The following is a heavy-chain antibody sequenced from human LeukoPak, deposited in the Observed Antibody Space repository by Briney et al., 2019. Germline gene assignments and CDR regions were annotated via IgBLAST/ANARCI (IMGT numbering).Heavy chain of an antibody. Sequence: GGSLSLSCAASGFTFSTYGMHWVRQAPGKGLEWVAVISYDGSNKYYADSVKGRFTISRDNSKNTLYLQMNSLRTEDTAVYYCAKDRHDYGSGSYYRGDDYWGQGTLATVSS. CDR3: AKDRHDYGSGSYYRGDDY. CDR1: GFTFSTYG. CDR2: ISYDGSNK. D-gene: IGHD3-10*01. J-gene: IGHJ4*02. V-gene: IGHV3-30*18.